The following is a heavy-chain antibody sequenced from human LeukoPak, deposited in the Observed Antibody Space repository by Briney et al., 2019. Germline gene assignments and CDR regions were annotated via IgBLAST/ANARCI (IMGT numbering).Heavy chain of an antibody. CDR1: GDSISSYF. CDR3: AATLKRDYGDTNLDY. D-gene: IGHD4/OR15-4a*01. V-gene: IGHV4-59*01. CDR2: MHNGVHT. J-gene: IGHJ4*02. Sequence: SETLSLTCTVPGDSISSYFWSWIRQPPGKGLEWIGYMHNGVHTNYNPSLKSRVTISGDTSKSQFSLKLTSVTAADTAIYYCAATLKRDYGDTNLDYWGQGTLVTVSS.